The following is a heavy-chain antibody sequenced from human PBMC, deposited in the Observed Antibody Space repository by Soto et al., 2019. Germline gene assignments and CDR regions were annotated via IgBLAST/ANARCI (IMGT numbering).Heavy chain of an antibody. D-gene: IGHD6-13*01. CDR2: IYYSGST. Sequence: PSETLSLTCTVSGGSISSSSDYWIWIRQHPGKGLEWIGYIYYSGSTYYNPSLKSRVTISVDTSKNQFSLKLSSVTAADTAVYYCARAGAAAPGSYYYYYMDVWGEGTTVTVSS. J-gene: IGHJ6*03. V-gene: IGHV4-31*02. CDR3: ARAGAAAPGSYYYYYMDV. CDR1: GGSISSSSDY.